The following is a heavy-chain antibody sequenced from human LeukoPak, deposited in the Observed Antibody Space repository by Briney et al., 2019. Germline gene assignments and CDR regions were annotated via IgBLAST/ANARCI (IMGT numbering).Heavy chain of an antibody. D-gene: IGHD5-18*01. CDR3: ARDRTGYGNYYFDS. J-gene: IGHJ4*02. CDR2: IISTYGAS. CDR1: GDTVRKYA. Sequence: ASVKVSCKASGDTVRKYAIGWVRQAPGQGLEWIGGIISTYGASNSAQKFQGRVTLTTDESANTAYMELRSLRSEDTAVYYCARDRTGYGNYYFDSWGQGTPVTVSS. V-gene: IGHV1-69*05.